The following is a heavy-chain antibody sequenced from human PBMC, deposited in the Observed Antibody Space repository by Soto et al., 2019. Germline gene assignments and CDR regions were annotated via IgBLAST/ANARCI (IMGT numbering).Heavy chain of an antibody. J-gene: IGHJ6*02. CDR3: ARHLTYCSAGSCYSDFPYYGMDV. Sequence: PSETLSLTCTVSGASVSDGYWSWIRQPPGKGLEWIGFMYFGGSFNYNPSLTSRVTLSVETSKNQFSMRVTSVTAADTAVYYCARHLTYCSAGSCYSDFPYYGMDVWGQGTTVTVSS. CDR1: GASVSDGY. CDR2: MYFGGSF. D-gene: IGHD2-15*01. V-gene: IGHV4-59*08.